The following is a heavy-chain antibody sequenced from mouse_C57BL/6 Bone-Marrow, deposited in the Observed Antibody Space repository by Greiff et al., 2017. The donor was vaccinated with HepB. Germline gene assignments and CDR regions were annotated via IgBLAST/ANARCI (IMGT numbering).Heavy chain of an antibody. D-gene: IGHD1-1*01. V-gene: IGHV14-4*01. CDR2: IDPENGDT. CDR3: TTKGVTTVPRFAY. CDR1: GFNIKDDY. J-gene: IGHJ3*01. Sequence: VQLNESGAELVRPGASVKLSCTASGFNIKDDYMHWVKQRPEQGLEWIGWIDPENGDTEYASKFQGKATITADTSSNTAYLQLSSLTSEDTAVYYCTTKGVTTVPRFAYWGQGTLVTVSA.